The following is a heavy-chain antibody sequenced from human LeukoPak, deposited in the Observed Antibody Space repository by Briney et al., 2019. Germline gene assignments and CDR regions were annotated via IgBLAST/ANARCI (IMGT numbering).Heavy chain of an antibody. CDR2: MYYRGST. CDR1: GGSISSYY. V-gene: IGHV4-59*01. Sequence: SETLSLTCTVSGGSISSYYWNWIRQPPGKGLEWIGSMYYRGSTNYNPSLKSRVTISVDTSKNQFSLKVSSVTAADTAVYYCASATTMVTYAFDIWGQGTMVTVSS. CDR3: ASATTMVTYAFDI. J-gene: IGHJ3*02. D-gene: IGHD5-18*01.